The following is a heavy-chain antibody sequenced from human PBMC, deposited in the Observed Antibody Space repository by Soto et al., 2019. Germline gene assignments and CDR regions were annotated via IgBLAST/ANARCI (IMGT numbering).Heavy chain of an antibody. D-gene: IGHD2-21*02. CDR1: GFIFSMYS. J-gene: IGHJ6*02. V-gene: IGHV3-7*03. Sequence: DVKLVESGGGMVQPGDSLRLSCEVSGFIFSMYSMSWVRQTPGKGLEWVAKIPQDGVDGHYADAVKGRFTNSRDNGKNSLYLQMNNLRAEDTAVYYCARDHLILPAHDFFYGSDVWGRGATVTVSS. CDR3: ARDHLILPAHDFFYGSDV. CDR2: IPQDGVDG.